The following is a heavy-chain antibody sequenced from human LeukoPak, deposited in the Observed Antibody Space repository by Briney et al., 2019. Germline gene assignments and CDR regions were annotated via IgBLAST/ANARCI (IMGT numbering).Heavy chain of an antibody. D-gene: IGHD2-21*02. CDR2: IKQYGREK. CDR3: ARHPPSGGDCLDD. J-gene: IGHJ4*02. Sequence: GGSLRLSWAASGLAVSRHWMRWVRHAPGKWLGWVANIKQYGREKYYVDSVKGRFTISRDNAKNSLYLQMNSLRAEDTAVYYCARHPPSGGDCLDDWGQGTLVTVSS. V-gene: IGHV3-7*01. CDR1: GLAVSRHW.